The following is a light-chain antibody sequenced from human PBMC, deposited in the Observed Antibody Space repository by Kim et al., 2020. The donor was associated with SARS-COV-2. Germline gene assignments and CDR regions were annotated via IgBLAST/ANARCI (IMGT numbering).Light chain of an antibody. CDR3: SSYTSLSSWV. J-gene: IGLJ3*02. Sequence: QSALTQPASVSGSPGQRVTISCSGTSTDVGGYNFDSWYQQPPGKATKLINYDNSNRSSGVSKRFSCTSAGNTASLTISGRQAEDAADYYGSSYTSLSSWVFGGGTQLTVL. V-gene: IGLV2-14*03. CDR2: DNS. CDR1: STDVGGYNF.